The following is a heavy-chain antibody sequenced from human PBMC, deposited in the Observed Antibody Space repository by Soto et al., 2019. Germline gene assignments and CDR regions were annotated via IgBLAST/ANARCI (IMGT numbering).Heavy chain of an antibody. Sequence: SETLSLTCAVYGGSFSGYYWSWIRQPPGKGLEWIGYIYYSGSTNYNPSLKSRVTISVDTSKNQFSLKLSSVTAADAAVYYCARASRPSSPGLNLKYYYDSSGYYYWSQGTLVTVSS. CDR2: IYYSGST. CDR3: ARASRPSSPGLNLKYYYDSSGYYY. J-gene: IGHJ4*02. D-gene: IGHD3-22*01. V-gene: IGHV4-59*01. CDR1: GGSFSGYY.